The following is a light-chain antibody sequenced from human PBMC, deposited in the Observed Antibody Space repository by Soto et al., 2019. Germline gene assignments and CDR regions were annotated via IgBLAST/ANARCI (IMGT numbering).Light chain of an antibody. Sequence: DIQMTQSPSTLSASVGDRVTITCRASQNINNWLAWYQQKAAKAPKILISDASTLESGVPSRFSGSGSGTEFTLTISSLQPDDFATYYCQQYKSYSAFGQGTKLEIK. J-gene: IGKJ2*01. CDR3: QQYKSYSA. V-gene: IGKV1-5*01. CDR1: QNINNW. CDR2: DAS.